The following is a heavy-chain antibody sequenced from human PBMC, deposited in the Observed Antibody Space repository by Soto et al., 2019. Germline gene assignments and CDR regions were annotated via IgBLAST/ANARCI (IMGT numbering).Heavy chain of an antibody. CDR2: TYHTGTT. D-gene: IGHD2-2*01. Sequence: PSETLSLTCRVSGGSISSLAYFWSWIRQPPGKGLEWIGFTYHTGTTYYNPSLRSRVTISIDTSKSQFSMKLNSVAAADTAVYYCARVMAAMQNWLDPWGQGTLVTSPQ. J-gene: IGHJ5*02. CDR1: GGSISSLAYF. CDR3: ARVMAAMQNWLDP. V-gene: IGHV4-30-4*01.